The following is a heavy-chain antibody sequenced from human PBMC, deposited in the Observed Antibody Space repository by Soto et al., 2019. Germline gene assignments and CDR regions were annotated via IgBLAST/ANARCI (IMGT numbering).Heavy chain of an antibody. Sequence: ASVKVSCKXSGYTLTELSMHWVRQAPGKGLEWMGGFDPEDGETIYAQKFQGRVTMTEDTSTDTAYMELSSLRPEDTAVYYCATWYNWNYFFWGQGTLVTVSS. V-gene: IGHV1-24*01. CDR3: ATWYNWNYFF. CDR2: FDPEDGET. J-gene: IGHJ4*02. CDR1: GYTLTELS. D-gene: IGHD1-7*01.